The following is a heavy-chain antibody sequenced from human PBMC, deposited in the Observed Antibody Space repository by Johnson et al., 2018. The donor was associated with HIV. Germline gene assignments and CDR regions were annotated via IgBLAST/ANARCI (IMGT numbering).Heavy chain of an antibody. Sequence: VQLVESGGGLVKPGGSLRLSCAASGFTFSNAWMSWVRQAPGKGLEGVSGINWNGGSIGYADSVKGRFTISRDNAKNSLYLQMNSLRVEDTAVYYCASGLELRGRGFNAFHIWGQGTMVTVSS. J-gene: IGHJ3*02. CDR1: GFTFSNAW. CDR2: INWNGGSI. D-gene: IGHD1-7*01. V-gene: IGHV3-20*04. CDR3: ASGLELRGRGFNAFHI.